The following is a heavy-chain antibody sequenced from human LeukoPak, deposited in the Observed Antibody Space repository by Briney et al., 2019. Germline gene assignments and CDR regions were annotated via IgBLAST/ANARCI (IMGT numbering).Heavy chain of an antibody. CDR1: GFTFSSYG. CDR3: AKDSSSWNFYYYYYYMDV. Sequence: GRSLRLSCAASGFTFSSYGMHWVRQAPGKGLEWVAVISYDGSNKYYADSVKGRFTISRDNSKNTLYLQMNSLRAEDTAVYYCAKDSSSWNFYYYYYYMDVWGKGTTVTVSS. D-gene: IGHD6-13*01. V-gene: IGHV3-30*18. J-gene: IGHJ6*03. CDR2: ISYDGSNK.